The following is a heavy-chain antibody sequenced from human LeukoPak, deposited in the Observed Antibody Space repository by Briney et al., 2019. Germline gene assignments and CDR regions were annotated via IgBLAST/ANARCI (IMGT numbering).Heavy chain of an antibody. Sequence: SGGSLRLSCGASGFTVNNYYVSWVRQPPGKGLEWVSVIYSGGSTYYRDSVKGRFTISRDKVRNTVYLQMNNVRADDTAVYYCARMGGTDYFESTGLYFQYWGPGSLVTVSS. D-gene: IGHD3-22*01. V-gene: IGHV3-66*01. CDR2: IYSGGST. CDR3: ARMGGTDYFESTGLYFQY. CDR1: GFTVNNYY. J-gene: IGHJ1*01.